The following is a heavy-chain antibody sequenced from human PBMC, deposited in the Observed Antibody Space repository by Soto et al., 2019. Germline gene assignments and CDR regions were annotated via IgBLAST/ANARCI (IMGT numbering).Heavy chain of an antibody. V-gene: IGHV1-69*08. CDR3: ARDSPIGSTFSGYDAIDH. D-gene: IGHD5-12*01. CDR1: GGTFSTST. J-gene: IGHJ4*02. CDR2: IIPILDKA. Sequence: QVQLVQSGAEVKKPGSSVKVSCKASGGTFSTSTFSWVRQAPGQGLEWMGRIIPILDKADYTQKFEDRVAITAEQSTSTADMELSNLRSEDTAVYFCARDSPIGSTFSGYDAIDHWGQGTLVTVSS.